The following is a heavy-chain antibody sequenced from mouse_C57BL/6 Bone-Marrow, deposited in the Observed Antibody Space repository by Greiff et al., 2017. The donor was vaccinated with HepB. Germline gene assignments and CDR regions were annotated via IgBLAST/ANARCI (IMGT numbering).Heavy chain of an antibody. Sequence: QVQLQQPGAELVKPGASVKVSCKASGYTFTSYWMHWVKQRPGQGLEWIGRIHPSDSDTNYNQKFKGKATLTVDKSSSTAYMQLSSLTSEDSAVYYCAIWEGTGGYYAMDYWGQGTSVTVSS. CDR3: AIWEGTGGYYAMDY. J-gene: IGHJ4*01. V-gene: IGHV1-74*01. CDR2: IHPSDSDT. CDR1: GYTFTSYW. D-gene: IGHD2-14*01.